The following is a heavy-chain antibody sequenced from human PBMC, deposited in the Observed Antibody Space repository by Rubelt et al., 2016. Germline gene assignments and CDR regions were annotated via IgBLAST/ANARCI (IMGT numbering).Heavy chain of an antibody. CDR3: ARGGMGGSTGYFDY. CDR1: GFTFSSYG. V-gene: IGHV3-33*08. D-gene: IGHD1-26*01. J-gene: IGHJ4*02. Sequence: VQLVESGGGLVQPGGSLRLSCAASGFTFSSYGMHWVRQAPGKGLEWVAVIWYDGSNKYYADSVKGRFTICRDNSKNTLYLQMNSLRAEGTAVYYCARGGMGGSTGYFDYWGQGTLVTVSS. CDR2: IWYDGSNK.